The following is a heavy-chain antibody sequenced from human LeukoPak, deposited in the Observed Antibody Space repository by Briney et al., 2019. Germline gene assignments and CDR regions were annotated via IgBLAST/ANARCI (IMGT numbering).Heavy chain of an antibody. D-gene: IGHD3-10*01. J-gene: IGHJ4*02. V-gene: IGHV4-39*01. CDR3: ASEVQLYDY. CDR2: IYYTGNT. CDR1: GGSISSSSYY. Sequence: PSETLSLTCTVSGGSISSSSYYWGWIRQPPGKGLEWIGTIYYTGNTYYNPALKSRVTISVDTSKNQFSLKLSSVTAADTAVYYCASEVQLYDYWGQGTLVTVSS.